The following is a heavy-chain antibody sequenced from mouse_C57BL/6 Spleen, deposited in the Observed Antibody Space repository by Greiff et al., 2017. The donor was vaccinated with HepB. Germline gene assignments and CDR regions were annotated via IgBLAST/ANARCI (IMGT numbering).Heavy chain of an antibody. D-gene: IGHD2-1*01. J-gene: IGHJ4*01. V-gene: IGHV2-2*01. Sequence: VQRVESGPGLVQPSQRLSITCTVSGFSLTSYGVHWVRQSPGKGLEWLGVIWSGGSTDYNAAFISRLSISKDNSKSQVFFKMNSLQADDTAIYYCARGNYGLYAMDYWGQGTSVTVSS. CDR3: ARGNYGLYAMDY. CDR1: GFSLTSYG. CDR2: IWSGGST.